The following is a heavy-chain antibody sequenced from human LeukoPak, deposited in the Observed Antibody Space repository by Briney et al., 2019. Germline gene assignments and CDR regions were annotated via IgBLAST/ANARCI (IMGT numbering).Heavy chain of an antibody. J-gene: IGHJ4*02. CDR2: IWYDGSNK. CDR1: GFTFSSYG. CDR3: ARAPPGSGWLIDY. D-gene: IGHD6-19*01. V-gene: IGHV3-33*01. Sequence: TGRSLRLSCAASGFTFSSYGMHWVRQAPGKGLEWVAVIWYDGSNKYYADSVKGRFTISRDNSKNTLYLQMNSLRAEDTAVYFCARAPPGSGWLIDYWGQGTLITVSS.